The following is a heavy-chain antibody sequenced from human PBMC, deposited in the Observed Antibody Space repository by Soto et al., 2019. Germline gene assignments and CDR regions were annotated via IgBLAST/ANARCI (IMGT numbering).Heavy chain of an antibody. CDR3: ARQSDYSGYDLAWFDP. V-gene: IGHV4-31*03. Sequence: PSETLSLTCTVSGGSISSGGYYWSWIRQHPGKGLEWIGYIYYSGSTYYNPSLKSRVTISVDTSKNQFSLKLSSVTAADTAVYYCARQSDYSGYDLAWFDPWGQGTLVTVSS. D-gene: IGHD5-12*01. CDR2: IYYSGST. CDR1: GGSISSGGYY. J-gene: IGHJ5*02.